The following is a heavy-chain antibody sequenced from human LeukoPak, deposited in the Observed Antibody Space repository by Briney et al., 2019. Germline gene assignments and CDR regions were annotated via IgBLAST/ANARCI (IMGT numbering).Heavy chain of an antibody. V-gene: IGHV3-23*01. CDR3: AKSSYYDASGYYREYYFDY. D-gene: IGHD3-22*01. CDR2: ISGSGGST. CDR1: RFTFSSYG. Sequence: GGSLRLSCAASRFTFSSYGMSWVRQAPGKGLEWVSSISGSGGSTYYADSVKGRFTISRDNSKNTLYLQMNSLRDEDTAVYYCAKSSYYDASGYYREYYFDYWGQGTLVAVSS. J-gene: IGHJ4*02.